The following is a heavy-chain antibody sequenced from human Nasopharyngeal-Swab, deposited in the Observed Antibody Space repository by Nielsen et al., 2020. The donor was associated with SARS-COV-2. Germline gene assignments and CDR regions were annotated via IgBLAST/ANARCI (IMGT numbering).Heavy chain of an antibody. CDR2: TNTDGSST. J-gene: IGHJ4*02. CDR1: GFTFSTYW. Sequence: GESLKISCAASGFTFSTYWMHWVRQAPGKGLVWVSRTNTDGSSTDYADSVKGRFTIPRDNAKNTLYLQMNSLRAEDTAVYYCTRSFGGASEYWGQGTLVTVSS. V-gene: IGHV3-74*01. D-gene: IGHD3-16*01. CDR3: TRSFGGASEY.